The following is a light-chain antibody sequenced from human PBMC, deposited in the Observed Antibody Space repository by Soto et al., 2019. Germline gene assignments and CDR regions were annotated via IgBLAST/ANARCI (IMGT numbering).Light chain of an antibody. V-gene: IGKV3-20*01. CDR3: QQYGSSHQT. Sequence: EIVLTQSPGTLSLSPGERAALSCRASQSVSSSSLAWYQQKPGQAPRLLVYGASSRATGVPDRFSGSGSGTDFTLIISSLRPEDFALYFCQQYGSSHQTFGQGTKVESK. J-gene: IGKJ1*01. CDR2: GAS. CDR1: QSVSSSS.